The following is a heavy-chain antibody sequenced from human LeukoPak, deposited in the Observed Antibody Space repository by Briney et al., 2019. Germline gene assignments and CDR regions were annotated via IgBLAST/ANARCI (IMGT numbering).Heavy chain of an antibody. CDR2: ISAYNGNT. Sequence: ASVKVSCKSSGYTFTSYGLSWVRQAPGQGLEWMGWISAYNGNTIYAQKLQGRVTMTTDTSTSTAYMELSRLRSEDTAVYYCAREWREGDAFDIWGQGTMVTVSS. D-gene: IGHD1-26*01. V-gene: IGHV1-18*01. J-gene: IGHJ3*02. CDR1: GYTFTSYG. CDR3: AREWREGDAFDI.